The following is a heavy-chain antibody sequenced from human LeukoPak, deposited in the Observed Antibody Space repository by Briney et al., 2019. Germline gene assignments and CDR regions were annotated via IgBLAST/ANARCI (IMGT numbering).Heavy chain of an antibody. Sequence: SETLSLTCTVSGYSISSGYYWGWIRQPPGKGLEWIGSIYHSGSTYYNPSLKSRVTISVDTSKNQFSLKLSSVTAADTAVYYCARAPYCGGDCYSDDAFDIWGQGTMVTVSP. CDR3: ARAPYCGGDCYSDDAFDI. J-gene: IGHJ3*02. D-gene: IGHD2-21*01. V-gene: IGHV4-38-2*02. CDR1: GYSISSGYY. CDR2: IYHSGST.